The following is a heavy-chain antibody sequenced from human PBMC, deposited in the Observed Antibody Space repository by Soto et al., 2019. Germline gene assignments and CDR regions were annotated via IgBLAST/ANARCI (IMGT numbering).Heavy chain of an antibody. CDR1: GFTFSSYV. J-gene: IGHJ6*02. V-gene: IGHV3-30*18. CDR2: ISYDGSNK. CDR3: AKDGASGWYGYGMDV. Sequence: GGSLRLSCAASGFTFSSYVMHWVRQAPGKGLEWVAVISYDGSNKYYADSVKGRFTISRDNSKNTLYLQMNSLRAEDTAVYYCAKDGASGWYGYGMDVWGQGTTVTVSS. D-gene: IGHD6-19*01.